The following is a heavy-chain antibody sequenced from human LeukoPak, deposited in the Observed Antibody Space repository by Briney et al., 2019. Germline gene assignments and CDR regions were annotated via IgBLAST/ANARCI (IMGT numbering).Heavy chain of an antibody. D-gene: IGHD3-10*02. V-gene: IGHV3-21*01. Sequence: GGSLRLSCAASGFTFSSYSMNWVRQAPGKGLEWVSSIGSSSSYIYYADSVKGRFTISRDNAKNSLYLQMNSLRAEDTAVYYCAELGITMIGGVWGKGTTVTISS. J-gene: IGHJ6*04. CDR3: AELGITMIGGV. CDR2: IGSSSSYI. CDR1: GFTFSSYS.